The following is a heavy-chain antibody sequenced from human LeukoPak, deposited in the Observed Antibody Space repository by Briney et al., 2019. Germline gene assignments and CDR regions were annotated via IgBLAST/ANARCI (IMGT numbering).Heavy chain of an antibody. CDR3: ARGGSYYYYYGMDV. Sequence: GGSLRLSCAASGFTFSSYWMHWVRQAPGKGLEWVSCIRSDGSDTPYADSVKGRFTISRDNSKNTLYLQMNSLRAEDTAVYYCARGGSYYYYYGMDVWGQGTTVTVSS. J-gene: IGHJ6*02. CDR1: GFTFSSYW. V-gene: IGHV3-74*01. CDR2: IRSDGSDT. D-gene: IGHD1-26*01.